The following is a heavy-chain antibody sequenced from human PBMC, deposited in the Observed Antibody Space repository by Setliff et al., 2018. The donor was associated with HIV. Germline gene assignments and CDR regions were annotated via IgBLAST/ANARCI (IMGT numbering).Heavy chain of an antibody. V-gene: IGHV4-59*01. Sequence: SETLSLTCTVSGAPISSYYWNWIRQPPGKGLEWIGYIYNSGYSNSKPSLKSRVTISLDTSKNQFSLRLTSVTAADTAMYYCARVSRLHPFDPWGQGTLVTVSS. J-gene: IGHJ5*02. CDR1: GAPISSYY. D-gene: IGHD2-15*01. CDR3: ARVSRLHPFDP. CDR2: IYNSGYS.